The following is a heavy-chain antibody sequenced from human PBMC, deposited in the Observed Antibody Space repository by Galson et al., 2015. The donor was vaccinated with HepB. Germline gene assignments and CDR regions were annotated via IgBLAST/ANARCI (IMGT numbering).Heavy chain of an antibody. J-gene: IGHJ5*02. V-gene: IGHV1-46*03. D-gene: IGHD6-19*01. CDR2: INPSGGST. Sequence: SVKVSCKASGYTFTSYYMHWVRQAPGQGLEWMGIINPSGGSTSYAQKFQGRVTMTRDTSTSTVYMELSSLRSEDTAVYYCARDQVAVAGTGWFDPWGQGTLVTVSS. CDR3: ARDQVAVAGTGWFDP. CDR1: GYTFTSYY.